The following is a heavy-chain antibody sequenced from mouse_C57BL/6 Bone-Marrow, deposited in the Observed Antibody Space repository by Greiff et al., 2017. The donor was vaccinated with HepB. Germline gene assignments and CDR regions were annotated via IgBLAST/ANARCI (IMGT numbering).Heavy chain of an antibody. Sequence: EVMLVESGGGLVQPGGSLRLSCAASGFTFTDYYMSWVRQPPGKALEWLGFIRNKANGYTTEYSASVKGRFTISRDNSQSILYLQMNALRAEDSATYYCARPSRLPHYYAMDYWGQGTSVTVSS. V-gene: IGHV7-3*01. CDR3: ARPSRLPHYYAMDY. CDR1: GFTFTDYY. CDR2: IRNKANGYTT. D-gene: IGHD5-5*01. J-gene: IGHJ4*01.